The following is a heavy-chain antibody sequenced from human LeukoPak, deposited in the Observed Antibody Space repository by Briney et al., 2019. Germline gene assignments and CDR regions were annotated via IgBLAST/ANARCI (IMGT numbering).Heavy chain of an antibody. V-gene: IGHV4-34*01. CDR3: ARVGITMVRGRNFDY. Sequence: PSETLSLTCAVCGGSFSGYYWSWIRQPPGKGLEWIGEINHSGSTNYNPSLKSRVTISVDTSKNQFSLKLSSVTAADTAVYYCARVGITMVRGRNFDYWGQGTLVTVSS. D-gene: IGHD3-10*01. CDR2: INHSGST. J-gene: IGHJ4*02. CDR1: GGSFSGYY.